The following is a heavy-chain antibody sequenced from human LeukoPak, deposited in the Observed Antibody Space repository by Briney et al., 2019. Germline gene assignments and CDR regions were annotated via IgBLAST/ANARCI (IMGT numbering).Heavy chain of an antibody. CDR1: GYTFTRYD. CDR3: ARERSSLLDYYMDV. J-gene: IGHJ6*03. V-gene: IGHV1-8*01. CDR2: MNPNSGNT. D-gene: IGHD2-15*01. Sequence: ASVKVSCKASGYTFTRYDINWVRQATGQGLEWMGWMNPNSGNTGYAQKFQGRVTMTRNTSISTAYMELSSLRSEDTAVYYCARERSSLLDYYMDVWGKGTTVTVSS.